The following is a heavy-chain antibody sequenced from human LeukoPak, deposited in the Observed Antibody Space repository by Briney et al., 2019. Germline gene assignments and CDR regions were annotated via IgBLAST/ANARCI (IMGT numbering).Heavy chain of an antibody. D-gene: IGHD2-21*01. J-gene: IGHJ4*02. CDR1: GFIFTDYS. V-gene: IGHV3-48*02. Sequence: GGSLRLSCAASGFIFTDYSMNWVRQAPGKGLEWVSYISPGSHTMYYADSVKGRFTISRDNAKNSLYLQMNSLRDDDTAVYYCASAPRSYYYFDSWGQGTLVTVSS. CDR2: ISPGSHTM. CDR3: ASAPRSYYYFDS.